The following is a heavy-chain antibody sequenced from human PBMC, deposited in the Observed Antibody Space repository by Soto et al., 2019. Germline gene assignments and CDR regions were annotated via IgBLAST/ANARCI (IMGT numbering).Heavy chain of an antibody. Sequence: QVQLVESGGGVVQPGRSLRLSCAVSGFTVSTYGMHWVRQAPGKGLEWVAVISRAGGTKYYADSVKGRFTISRDNSRNTLFLDMNSLRGDDMAVYYCTGVGASGYWGQGTLVTVSS. D-gene: IGHD2-8*02. CDR3: TGVGASGY. CDR1: GFTVSTYG. CDR2: ISRAGGTK. J-gene: IGHJ4*02. V-gene: IGHV3-30*03.